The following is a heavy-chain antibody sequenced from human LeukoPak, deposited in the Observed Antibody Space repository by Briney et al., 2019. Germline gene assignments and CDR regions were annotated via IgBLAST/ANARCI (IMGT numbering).Heavy chain of an antibody. CDR2: INVHNGNT. CDR1: GYTFTSYG. V-gene: IGHV1-18*01. Sequence: ASLKVSCKASGYTFTSYGISWVRQAPGQGLEWMGWINVHNGNTKYTQKFQGRVTMTTDTSTSTAYMELRGLRPDDTAVYYCARDLLLYSSGWTGFFDYWGQGTLVTVSS. J-gene: IGHJ4*02. D-gene: IGHD6-19*01. CDR3: ARDLLLYSSGWTGFFDY.